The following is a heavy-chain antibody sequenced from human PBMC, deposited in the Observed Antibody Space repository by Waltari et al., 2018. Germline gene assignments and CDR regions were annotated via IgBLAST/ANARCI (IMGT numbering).Heavy chain of an antibody. V-gene: IGHV1-3*03. CDR2: INAGNGNT. D-gene: IGHD3-3*01. J-gene: IGHJ4*02. CDR3: ARAPGSYYDFWSGSPYFDY. Sequence: QVQLVQSGAEVKKPGASVKVSCKASGYTFTSYAMHWVRQAPGQRLEWMGWINAGNGNTKDSQEFQGRVTITRDTSASTAYMELSSLRSEDMAVYYCARAPGSYYDFWSGSPYFDYWGQGTLVTVSS. CDR1: GYTFTSYA.